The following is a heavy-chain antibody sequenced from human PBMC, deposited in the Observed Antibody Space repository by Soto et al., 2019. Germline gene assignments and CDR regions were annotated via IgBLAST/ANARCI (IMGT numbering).Heavy chain of an antibody. Sequence: SETLSLTCTVTGGSTSSYYWSWLRQPPGKGLEWIGYNSYSGSTDYNPSLKSRVTISVDTSKNQFSLKLSSATAADTAVYYCARHGGSYSFDYWGQGTLVTSPQ. CDR2: NSYSGST. V-gene: IGHV4-59*08. J-gene: IGHJ4*02. CDR3: ARHGGSYSFDY. CDR1: GGSTSSYY. D-gene: IGHD1-26*01.